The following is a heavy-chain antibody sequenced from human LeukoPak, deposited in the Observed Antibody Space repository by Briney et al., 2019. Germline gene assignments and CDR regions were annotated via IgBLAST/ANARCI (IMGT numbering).Heavy chain of an antibody. J-gene: IGHJ4*02. CDR3: AKVPRDSDCY. D-gene: IGHD2-21*02. Sequence: GGSLRLSCAASGFTFSSYAMSWVRQAPGKGLEWVSAISGGGGSTYYADSVKGRFTISRDNSKNTVYLQMNSVRAEDTAVYYCAKVPRDSDCYWGQGTLVTVSS. CDR2: ISGGGGST. CDR1: GFTFSSYA. V-gene: IGHV3-23*01.